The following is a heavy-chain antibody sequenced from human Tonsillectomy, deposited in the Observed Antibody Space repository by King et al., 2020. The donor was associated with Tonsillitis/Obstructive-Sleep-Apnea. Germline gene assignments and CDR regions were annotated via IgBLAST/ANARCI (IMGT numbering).Heavy chain of an antibody. Sequence: VQLQQWGAGLLKPSETLSLTCAVYGGSFSGYYWSWIRQPPGKGLEWIGEINHSGSTNCNPSLKSRVTISVDTSKNQFSLKLSSVNAADTAVYYCARGSQFDDFWSGYGWGQGALVTVSS. V-gene: IGHV4-34*01. CDR1: GGSFSGYY. CDR2: INHSGST. J-gene: IGHJ4*02. D-gene: IGHD3-3*01. CDR3: ARGSQFDDFWSGYG.